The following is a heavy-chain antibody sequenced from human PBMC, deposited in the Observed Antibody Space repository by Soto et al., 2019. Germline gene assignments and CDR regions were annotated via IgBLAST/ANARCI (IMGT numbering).Heavy chain of an antibody. V-gene: IGHV3-23*01. CDR2: ISSSGGTT. J-gene: IGHJ5*02. Sequence: PGGSLRLSCAASGFTFSSYAMGWVRQAPGKGLEWVSAISSSGGTTYYADSVKGRFTISRDNSKNTLYLQMNSLRAEDTAVYYCANCPTLYAPTYNWFDPWGQGTLVTVSS. D-gene: IGHD2-8*01. CDR3: ANCPTLYAPTYNWFDP. CDR1: GFTFSSYA.